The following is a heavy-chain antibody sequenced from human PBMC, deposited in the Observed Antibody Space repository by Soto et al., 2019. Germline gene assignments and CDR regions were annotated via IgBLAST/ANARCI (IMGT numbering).Heavy chain of an antibody. CDR1: GFTFSSYG. V-gene: IGHV3-33*01. CDR2: IWYDGSNQ. D-gene: IGHD2-21*02. J-gene: IGHJ6*02. Sequence: VGSLRLSCAASGFTFSSYGMHWVRQAPGKGLEWVAVIWYDGSNQYSADSVKGRFTISRDNSKNTLYLQMNSLRAEDTAVYYCARDTYCGGDCYSRVNFYYYGMDVWGQGTTVTVSS. CDR3: ARDTYCGGDCYSRVNFYYYGMDV.